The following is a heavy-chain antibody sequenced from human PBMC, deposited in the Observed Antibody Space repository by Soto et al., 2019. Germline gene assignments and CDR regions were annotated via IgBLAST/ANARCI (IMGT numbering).Heavy chain of an antibody. CDR3: ARVAKVPAAFAFYYYYYMDV. V-gene: IGHV3-13*01. Sequence: GGSLRLFCAASGFTFSSYDMHWVRQATGKGLEWVSAIGTAGDTYYSGSVKGRFTISRENAKNSLYLQMNSLRAGDTAVYYCARVAKVPAAFAFYYYYYMDVWGTGTTVTVSS. CDR1: GFTFSSYD. D-gene: IGHD2-2*01. J-gene: IGHJ6*03. CDR2: IGTAGDT.